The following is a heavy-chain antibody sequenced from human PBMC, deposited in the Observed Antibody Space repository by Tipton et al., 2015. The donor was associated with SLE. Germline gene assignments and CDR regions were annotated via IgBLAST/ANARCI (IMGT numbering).Heavy chain of an antibody. Sequence: TLSLTCSVSGVSISTYYWSWIRQSPGKGLEWIGFFYFSGSSQYNPSLKSRVAISADTSNNQFSLELRSVTAADTAVYYCARQRLRLLSPLDAWGQGTTVTVS. CDR3: ARQRLRLLSPLDA. CDR1: GVSISTYY. D-gene: IGHD3-10*01. V-gene: IGHV4-59*08. J-gene: IGHJ6*02. CDR2: FYFSGSS.